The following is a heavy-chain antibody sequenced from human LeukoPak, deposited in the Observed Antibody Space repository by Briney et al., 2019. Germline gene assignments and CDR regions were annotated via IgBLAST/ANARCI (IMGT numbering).Heavy chain of an antibody. CDR3: ARVESGSYRYFDY. J-gene: IGHJ4*02. CDR1: GDSISSYY. CDR2: IYTSRIT. Sequence: SETLSLTCNVSGDSISSYYCNWIPQPAGKGLEWIGRIYTSRITNYNPSLKSQVTMSVDTSKNQFSLKLSSVTAADTAVYYCARVESGSYRYFDYWGQGTLVTVSS. V-gene: IGHV4-4*07. D-gene: IGHD1-26*01.